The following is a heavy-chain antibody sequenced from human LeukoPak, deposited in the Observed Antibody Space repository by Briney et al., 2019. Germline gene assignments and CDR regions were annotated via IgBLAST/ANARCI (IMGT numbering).Heavy chain of an antibody. J-gene: IGHJ4*02. CDR2: VDPEDGET. CDR1: GYSFTDFF. Sequence: GASVKVSCKASGYSFTDFFIHWVQQAPGKGLEWMGRVDPEDGETRYADKFQGRLTITADTSTDTAYMEMSGLRSEDTAVYYCVTSAYCRNNNCYTRAVLDYWGPGTQVTVSS. V-gene: IGHV1-69-2*01. D-gene: IGHD3-16*02. CDR3: VTSAYCRNNNCYTRAVLDY.